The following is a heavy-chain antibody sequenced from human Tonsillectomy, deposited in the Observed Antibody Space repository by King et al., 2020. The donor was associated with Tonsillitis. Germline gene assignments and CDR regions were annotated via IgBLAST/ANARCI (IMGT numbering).Heavy chain of an antibody. D-gene: IGHD3-9*01. CDR3: ARASLRYFDWPPGY. V-gene: IGHV1-46*01. CDR1: GYTFTSYY. J-gene: IGHJ4*02. Sequence: VQLVESGAEVKKPGASVKFSCKASGYTFTSYYMHWVRQAPGQGLEWMGIIKPSGGSTSYAQKFQGRVTMTRDTSTSTVYMGLSSLRSEDTAVYYCARASLRYFDWPPGYWGQGTLVTVSS. CDR2: IKPSGGST.